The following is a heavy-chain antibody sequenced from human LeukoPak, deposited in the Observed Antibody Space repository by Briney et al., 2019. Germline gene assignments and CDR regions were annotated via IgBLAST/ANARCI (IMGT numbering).Heavy chain of an antibody. Sequence: ASVKVSCKVSGYTLTELSMHWVRQAPGQGLEWMGIINPSGGSTSYAQKFQGRVTMTRDTSTSTVYMELSSLRSEDTAVYYCARDDGFWSGLDFDYWGQGTLVTVSS. CDR2: INPSGGST. V-gene: IGHV1-46*01. CDR1: GYTLTELS. D-gene: IGHD3-3*01. J-gene: IGHJ4*02. CDR3: ARDDGFWSGLDFDY.